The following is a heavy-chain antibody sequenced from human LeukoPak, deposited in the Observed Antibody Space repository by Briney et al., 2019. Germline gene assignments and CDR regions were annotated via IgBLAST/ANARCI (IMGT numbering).Heavy chain of an antibody. D-gene: IGHD3-22*01. CDR1: GYTFTSYG. CDR3: ARDRRPYYYDSSGVNAFDI. CDR2: ISAYNGNT. Sequence: ASVKVSCKASGYTFTSYGISWVRQAPGQGLEWMGWISAYNGNTNYAQKLQGRVTMTTDTSTSTAYMELRSLRSDDTAVYYCARDRRPYYYDSSGVNAFDIWGQGTMVTVSS. V-gene: IGHV1-18*01. J-gene: IGHJ3*02.